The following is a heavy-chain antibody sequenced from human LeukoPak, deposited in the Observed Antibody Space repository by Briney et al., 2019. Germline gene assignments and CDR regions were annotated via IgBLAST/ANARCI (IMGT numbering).Heavy chain of an antibody. V-gene: IGHV4-4*07. J-gene: IGHJ5*02. CDR3: GREMGVAAALRFDP. CDR1: GGSISSYY. CDR2: IYTSGST. D-gene: IGHD2-2*01. Sequence: SETLSRNCTVSGGSISSYYWSWLRQPAGKGLVWIGRIYTSGSTNYNPSLKSRVTMSVDTSKNQFSLKLSSVTAADTAVYYGGREMGVAAALRFDPWGEGTLVTVSS.